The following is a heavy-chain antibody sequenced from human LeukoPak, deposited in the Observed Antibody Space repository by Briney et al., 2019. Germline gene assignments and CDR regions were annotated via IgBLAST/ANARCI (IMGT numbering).Heavy chain of an antibody. J-gene: IGHJ5*02. CDR2: IYHSGST. CDR3: ARDNPWNWFDP. V-gene: IGHV4-59*12. Sequence: SETLSLTCTVSGGSISSYYWSWLRQPPGKGLEWIGYIYHSGSTSYNPSLKSRVTISVDRSRNQFPLKLASVTAADTAVYYCARDNPWNWFDPWGQGTLVTVSS. CDR1: GGSISSYY.